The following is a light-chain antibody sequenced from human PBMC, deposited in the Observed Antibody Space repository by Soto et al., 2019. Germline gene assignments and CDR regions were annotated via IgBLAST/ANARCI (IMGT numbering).Light chain of an antibody. Sequence: QSALTQPPSASETPGQTVSISCSGSNSNIASNTVNWYQHLPGTAPKLLIYYNNQRPSGVPDRFSGSESGTSASLAISGLQSEDESDYYCAAWDDTLKRYVFGTGTKSPS. J-gene: IGLJ1*01. CDR3: AAWDDTLKRYV. CDR2: YNN. V-gene: IGLV1-44*01. CDR1: NSNIASNT.